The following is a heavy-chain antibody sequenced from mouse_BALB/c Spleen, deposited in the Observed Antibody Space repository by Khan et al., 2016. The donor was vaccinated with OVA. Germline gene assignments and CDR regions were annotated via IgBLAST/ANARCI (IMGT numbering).Heavy chain of an antibody. V-gene: IGHV3-2*02. CDR1: GYSITSGYA. J-gene: IGHJ2*01. CDR2: ISYSGGT. Sequence: EVELVESGPGLVKPSQSLSLTCTVTGYSITSGYAWNWIRQFPGNKLEWMGYISYSGGTSYNPSLKSRISITRDTSKHQFFLQLNSVTTEDTATYYCARGNYYGYYFDYWGQGTPLTVSS. D-gene: IGHD1-1*01. CDR3: ARGNYYGYYFDY.